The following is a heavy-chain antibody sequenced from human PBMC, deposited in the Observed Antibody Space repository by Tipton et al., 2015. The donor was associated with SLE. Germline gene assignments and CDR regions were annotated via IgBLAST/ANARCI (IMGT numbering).Heavy chain of an antibody. CDR1: GFTFSSYS. CDR3: ARGTYYYDSSGYYLDY. J-gene: IGHJ4*02. D-gene: IGHD3-22*01. V-gene: IGHV3-21*01. CDR2: INSGSRYI. Sequence: SLRLSCAASGFTFSSYSMSWVRQAPGKGLEWVSSINSGSRYIYYAESLKGRFTISRDNAKNSLYLQMNSLRAEDTAVYYCARGTYYYDSSGYYLDYWGQGTLVTVSS.